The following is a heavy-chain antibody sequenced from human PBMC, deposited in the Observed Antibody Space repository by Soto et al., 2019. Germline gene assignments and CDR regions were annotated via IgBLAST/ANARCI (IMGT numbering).Heavy chain of an antibody. CDR1: GFTFSSHG. CDR2: ITSSSSDI. Sequence: GGSLRLSCAASGFTFSSHGMNWVRQAPGQGLEWVSHITSSSSDIDYADSVKGRFTISRDNAKNSLYLQMNDLRAEDTAVYYWARAGYRQLVFDLWGQGTPVTVSS. V-gene: IGHV3-21*01. D-gene: IGHD6-6*01. J-gene: IGHJ4*02. CDR3: ARAGYRQLVFDL.